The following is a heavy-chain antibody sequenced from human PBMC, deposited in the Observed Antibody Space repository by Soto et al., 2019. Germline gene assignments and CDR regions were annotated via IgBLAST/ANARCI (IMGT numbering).Heavy chain of an antibody. J-gene: IGHJ3*02. CDR1: GFTFSSYG. Sequence: QVQLVESGGGVVQPGRSLRLSCAASGFTFSSYGMHWVRQAPGKGLEWVAVISYDGSNKYYADSVKGRFTISRDNSKNTLYLQMNSLRAEDTAVYYCAKLGGSGYYIDAFDIWGQGTMVTVSS. V-gene: IGHV3-30*18. CDR3: AKLGGSGYYIDAFDI. CDR2: ISYDGSNK. D-gene: IGHD3-22*01.